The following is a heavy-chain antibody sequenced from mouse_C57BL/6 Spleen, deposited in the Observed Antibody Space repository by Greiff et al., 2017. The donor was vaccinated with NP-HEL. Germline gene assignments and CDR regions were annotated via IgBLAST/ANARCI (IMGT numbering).Heavy chain of an antibody. D-gene: IGHD1-1*01. V-gene: IGHV2-2*01. CDR1: GFSLTSYG. J-gene: IGHJ4*01. Sequence: QVQLKQSGPGLVQPSQSLSITCTVSGFSLTSYGVHWVRQSPGKGLEWLGVIWSGGSTDYNAAFISRLSISKDNSKSQVVFKMNSLQTDDTAIYYRAIKRNYGSDYYAMDYWSQGTSVTVSS. CDR3: AIKRNYGSDYYAMDY. CDR2: IWSGGST.